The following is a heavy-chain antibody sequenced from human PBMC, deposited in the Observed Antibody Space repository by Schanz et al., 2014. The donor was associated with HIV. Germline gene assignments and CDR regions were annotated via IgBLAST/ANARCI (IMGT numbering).Heavy chain of an antibody. CDR1: GFTFISYG. CDR3: ARSPEILKVYGLGFDP. V-gene: IGHV1-18*01. CDR2: ISAYNGNT. Sequence: QVQLVQSGAEVKKPGASVKVSCKASGFTFISYGISWVRQAPGQGLEWMGRISAYNGNTNYVQKFQGRVTMTTDTSTSTAYMELRSLRSDDTAVYYCARSPEILKVYGLGFDPWGQGTLVTVSS. D-gene: IGHD2-8*01. J-gene: IGHJ5*02.